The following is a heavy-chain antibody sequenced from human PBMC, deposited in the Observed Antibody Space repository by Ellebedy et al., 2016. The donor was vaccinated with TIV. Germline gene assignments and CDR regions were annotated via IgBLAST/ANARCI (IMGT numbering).Heavy chain of an antibody. CDR3: AAPSRANYDILTGPDFYYHGLDV. CDR2: ISAYNGNT. Sequence: AASVKVSCKASGHTFTSYGISWVRQAPGQGLEWLGWISAYNGNTNYAPKMQGRVTMTIDTSTSTAYMEVRSLRSDDTAVYYSAAPSRANYDILTGPDFYYHGLDVWGQGTAVTVSS. D-gene: IGHD3-9*01. J-gene: IGHJ6*02. CDR1: GHTFTSYG. V-gene: IGHV1-18*01.